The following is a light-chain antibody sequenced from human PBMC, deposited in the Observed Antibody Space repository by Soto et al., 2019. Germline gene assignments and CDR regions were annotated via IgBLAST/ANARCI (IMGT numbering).Light chain of an antibody. Sequence: QSVLTQPASVSGSPGQSITISCTGTSSDVGGHNYVSWYRQEPGKAPKLLIYEVTNRPAGVSNRFSGSKSDNTASLTISGLQAEDEADYYCSSYTSISTWIFGGGTQLTVL. V-gene: IGLV2-14*01. CDR1: SSDVGGHNY. CDR2: EVT. J-gene: IGLJ2*01. CDR3: SSYTSISTWI.